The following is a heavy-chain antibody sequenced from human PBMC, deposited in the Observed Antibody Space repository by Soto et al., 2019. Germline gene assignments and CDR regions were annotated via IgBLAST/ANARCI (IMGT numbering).Heavy chain of an antibody. CDR3: AKRPRGEWLDYYFDY. CDR1: GFTFSSYA. D-gene: IGHD5-12*01. Sequence: AGGSLRLSCAASGFTFSSYAMSWVRQAPGKGLEWVSAISGSGGSTYYADSVKGRFTISRDNSKNTLYLQMNSLRAEDTAVYYCAKRPRGEWLDYYFDYWGQGTLVTVSS. CDR2: ISGSGGST. J-gene: IGHJ4*02. V-gene: IGHV3-23*01.